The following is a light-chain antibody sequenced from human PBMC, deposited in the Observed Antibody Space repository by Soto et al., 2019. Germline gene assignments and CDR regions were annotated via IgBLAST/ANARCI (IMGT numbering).Light chain of an antibody. V-gene: IGLV1-47*01. CDR2: RNN. CDR1: TTNIGSNY. CDR3: EAWDDILRGAV. J-gene: IGLJ7*01. Sequence: QSVLTQPPSASGTPGQRVTISCSGSTTNIGSNYVNWYQQLPGTAPKLLIYRNNQRPSGVPDRFSVSKSGTSASLAISGLRSEDDADYYCEAWDDILRGAVFGGGTQLTVL.